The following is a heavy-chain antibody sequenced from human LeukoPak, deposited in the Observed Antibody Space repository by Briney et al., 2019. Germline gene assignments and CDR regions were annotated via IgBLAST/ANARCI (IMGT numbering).Heavy chain of an antibody. Sequence: GGSLRLSCAASGFTVSSNYMSWVRQAPGKGLEWVSVIYSGGSTYYADSVKGRFTISRDNSKNTLYLQMNSLRAEDTAVYYCASSRSLSNGRGDYWGQGTLVTVSS. CDR3: ASSRSLSNGRGDY. J-gene: IGHJ4*02. D-gene: IGHD3-10*01. CDR2: IYSGGST. CDR1: GFTVSSNY. V-gene: IGHV3-53*01.